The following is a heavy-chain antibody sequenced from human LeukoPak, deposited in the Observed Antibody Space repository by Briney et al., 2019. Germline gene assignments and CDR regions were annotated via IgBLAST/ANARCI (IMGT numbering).Heavy chain of an antibody. CDR2: ISYDGSNK. CDR3: AKRKRGGGYDP. J-gene: IGHJ5*02. Sequence: GGSLRLSCAASGFTLSTYGMHWVRQAPGKGLEWVAAISYDGSNKYYADSVKGRLTISRDNSKNTLYLQMNSLRAEDTAVYYCAKRKRGGGYDPWGQGTLVTVSS. V-gene: IGHV3-30*18. D-gene: IGHD5-12*01. CDR1: GFTLSTYG.